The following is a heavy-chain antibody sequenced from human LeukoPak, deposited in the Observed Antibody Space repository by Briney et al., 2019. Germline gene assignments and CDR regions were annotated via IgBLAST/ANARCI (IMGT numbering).Heavy chain of an antibody. J-gene: IGHJ2*01. Sequence: SETLSLTCTVSGGSISSYYWSWIRQPPGKGLEWIGYIYYSGSTNYNPSLKSRVTISVDTSKNQFSLKLSSVTAADTAVYYCARVDGDYPYWYFDLWGRGTLVTVSS. CDR1: GGSISSYY. D-gene: IGHD4-17*01. V-gene: IGHV4-59*01. CDR3: ARVDGDYPYWYFDL. CDR2: IYYSGST.